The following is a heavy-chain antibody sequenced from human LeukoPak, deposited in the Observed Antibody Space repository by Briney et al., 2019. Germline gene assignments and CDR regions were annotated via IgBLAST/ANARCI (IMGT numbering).Heavy chain of an antibody. J-gene: IGHJ4*02. D-gene: IGHD3-22*01. V-gene: IGHV4-34*01. Sequence: SETLFLTCAVYGGSFSGYYWSWIRQPPGKGLEWIGEINHSGSTNYNPSLKSRVTISVDTSKNQFSLQLSSMTAADTALYYCARGWQGYYDSSGYYLLDYWGQGTLVTVSS. CDR3: ARGWQGYYDSSGYYLLDY. CDR2: INHSGST. CDR1: GGSFSGYY.